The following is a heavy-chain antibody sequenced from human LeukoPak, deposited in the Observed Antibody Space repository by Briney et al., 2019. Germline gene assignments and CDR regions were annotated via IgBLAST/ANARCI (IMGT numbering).Heavy chain of an antibody. V-gene: IGHV4-4*07. CDR3: AREAGSSWSRGLDI. J-gene: IGHJ3*02. D-gene: IGHD6-13*01. CDR2: IYMSGST. Sequence: SETLSLTCTVSGGSISSYYWSWIRQPAGKGLEWIGRIYMSGSTNYNSSLKSRVNMSVDTSKNQFSLNLSSVTAADTAVYYCAREAGSSWSRGLDIWGQGTMVTVSS. CDR1: GGSISSYY.